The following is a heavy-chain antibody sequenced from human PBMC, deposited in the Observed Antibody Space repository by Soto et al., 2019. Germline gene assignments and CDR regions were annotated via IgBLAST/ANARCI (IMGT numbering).Heavy chain of an antibody. CDR2: ISGSGDKT. J-gene: IGHJ4*02. V-gene: IGHV3-23*01. CDR3: AKENARMGSDY. CDR1: GYTFSNYA. Sequence: EVQLLESGGGLVQPGGSLRLSCAASGYTFSNYAMSWVRQAPGKGLEWVSAISGSGDKTYYIDSVKGRFTISRDNSKNTLYLQMSSLRADDTALYYCAKENARMGSDYWGQGTLVTVSS. D-gene: IGHD1-26*01.